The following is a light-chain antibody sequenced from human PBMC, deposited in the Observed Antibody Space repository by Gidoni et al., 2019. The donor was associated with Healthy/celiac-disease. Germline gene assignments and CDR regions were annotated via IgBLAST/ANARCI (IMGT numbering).Light chain of an antibody. CDR3: QQYNSYPMFT. J-gene: IGKJ3*01. CDR2: KAS. CDR1: QSISSW. V-gene: IGKV1-5*03. Sequence: DIQMPQSPSTLSASVGDRVTITCRASQSISSWLAWYQQKPGKAPKLLIYKASSLESGVPSRFSGSGSGTEFTLTISSLQPDDFATYYCQQYNSYPMFTFGPGTKVEIK.